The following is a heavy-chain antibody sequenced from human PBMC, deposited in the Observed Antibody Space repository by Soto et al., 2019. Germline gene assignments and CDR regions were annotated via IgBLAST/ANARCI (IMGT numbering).Heavy chain of an antibody. CDR3: AKEGEYSGSPIFDY. V-gene: IGHV3-30*18. J-gene: IGHJ4*02. CDR1: GFTFSSYG. Sequence: QVQLVESGGGVVQPGRSLRLSCAASGFTFSSYGMLWVRQAPGKGPEWVAVISYDGNDKYYADSVKGRFTISRDNSKNTLYLQMNSLRAEDTAVYYCAKEGEYSGSPIFDYWGQGTLVTVSS. CDR2: ISYDGNDK. D-gene: IGHD1-26*01.